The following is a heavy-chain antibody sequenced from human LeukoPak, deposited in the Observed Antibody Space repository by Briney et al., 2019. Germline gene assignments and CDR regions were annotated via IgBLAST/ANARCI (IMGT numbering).Heavy chain of an antibody. V-gene: IGHV4-38-2*02. CDR3: ARRKIVATLFGY. Sequence: KPSETLSLTCTVSGYSISSGYYWGWIRQSPGKGLEWIGSIYHSGSTYYNPSLKSRVTISVDTSKNQFSLKLSSVTAADTAVYYCARRKIVATLFGYWGQGTLVTVSS. CDR2: IYHSGST. D-gene: IGHD5-12*01. CDR1: GYSISSGYY. J-gene: IGHJ4*02.